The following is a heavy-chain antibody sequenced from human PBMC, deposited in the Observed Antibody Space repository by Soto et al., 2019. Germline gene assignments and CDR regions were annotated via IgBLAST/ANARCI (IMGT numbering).Heavy chain of an antibody. V-gene: IGHV3-11*01. Sequence: QMHLVESGGGLVKPGGSLRLSCTVSGFAFRHNYLTWIRQAPGKGLEWLSYISTSGSPAYYADSVKGRFTISTDNAKKSLYLQMDSLRAEDTGDYYCATGGIYYEAWGQGTLVTVSS. J-gene: IGHJ5*02. CDR2: ISTSGSPA. D-gene: IGHD1-26*01. CDR3: ATGGIYYEA. CDR1: GFAFRHNY.